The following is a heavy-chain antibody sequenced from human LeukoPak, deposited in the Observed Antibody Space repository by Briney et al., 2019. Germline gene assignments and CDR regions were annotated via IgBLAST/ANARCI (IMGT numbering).Heavy chain of an antibody. D-gene: IGHD2-15*01. CDR2: ISAYNGNT. V-gene: IGHV1-18*01. Sequence: ASVKVSCKVSGYTLTELSMHWVRQAPGKGLEWMGWISAYNGNTNYAQKLQGRVTMTTDTSTSTAYMELRSLRSDDTAVYYCARVVVAATMWRVYYYYYMDVWGKGTTVTVSS. CDR3: ARVVVAATMWRVYYYYYMDV. CDR1: GYTLTELS. J-gene: IGHJ6*03.